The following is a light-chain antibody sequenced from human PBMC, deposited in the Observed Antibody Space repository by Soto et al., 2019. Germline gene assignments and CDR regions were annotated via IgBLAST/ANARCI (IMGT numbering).Light chain of an antibody. V-gene: IGKV1-39*01. Sequence: DIQVTHSPSSLSASVGDRVTIACRASQNISTHLNWYHQQPGKAPKLLIYAASSLQSGVPSRFSGSRSGTDFTLTISSLQPEDFATYYCQQSYGNPRTFGPGTKVDIK. J-gene: IGKJ1*01. CDR1: QNISTH. CDR2: AAS. CDR3: QQSYGNPRT.